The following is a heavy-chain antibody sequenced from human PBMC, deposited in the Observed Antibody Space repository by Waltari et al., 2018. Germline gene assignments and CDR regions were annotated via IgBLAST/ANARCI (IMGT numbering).Heavy chain of an antibody. CDR3: ARAGYSSGWYRVDAFDI. CDR2: IYYSGST. CDR1: GGSISSGDYY. Sequence: LVKPSQTLSLTCTVSGGSISSGDYYWSWIRQPPGKGLEWIGYIYYSGSTYYNPSLKSRVTISVDTSKNQFSLKLSSVTAADTAVYYCARAGYSSGWYRVDAFDIWGQGTMVTVSS. D-gene: IGHD6-19*01. J-gene: IGHJ3*02. V-gene: IGHV4-30-4*08.